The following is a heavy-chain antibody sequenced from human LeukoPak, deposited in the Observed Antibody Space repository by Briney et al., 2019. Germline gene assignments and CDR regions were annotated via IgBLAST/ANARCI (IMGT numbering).Heavy chain of an antibody. CDR1: GGSISSYC. CDR3: ARGTMIVLFDY. V-gene: IGHV4-59*01. CDR2: IYYSGST. D-gene: IGHD3-22*01. Sequence: SETLSLTCTVSGGSISSYCWSWIRQPPGKGLEWIGYIYYSGSTNYNPSLKSRVTISVDTSKNQFSLKLSSVTAADTAVYYCARGTMIVLFDYWGQGTLVTVSS. J-gene: IGHJ4*02.